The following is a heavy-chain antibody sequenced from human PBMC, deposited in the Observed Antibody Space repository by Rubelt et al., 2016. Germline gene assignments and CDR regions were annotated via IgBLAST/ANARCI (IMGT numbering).Heavy chain of an antibody. D-gene: IGHD2-15*01. V-gene: IGHV3-33*01. CDR2: IWYDGSNK. CDR3: ARDKDRSGGSWYHDY. Sequence: QVQLVESGGGVVQPGRSLRLSCAASGFTFSSYGMHWVRQAPGKGLEWVAVIWYDGSNKYYADSVKGRFTISRDNSKNTLYLQMNSLRAEDTAVYYWARDKDRSGGSWYHDYWGQGTLVTVSS. CDR1: GFTFSSYG. J-gene: IGHJ4*02.